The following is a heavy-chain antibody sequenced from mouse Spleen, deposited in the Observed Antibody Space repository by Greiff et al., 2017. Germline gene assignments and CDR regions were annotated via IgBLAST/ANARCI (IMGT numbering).Heavy chain of an antibody. CDR3: TRSGWLRRESWFAY. CDR2: IDPETGGT. Sequence: QVQLQQSGAELVRPGASVTLSCKASGYTFTDYEMHWVKQTPVHGLEWIGAIDPETGGTAYNQKFKGKATLTADKSSSTAYMELRSLTSEDSAVYYCTRSGWLRRESWFAYWGQGTLVTVSA. CDR1: GYTFTDYE. V-gene: IGHV1-15*01. D-gene: IGHD2-2*01. J-gene: IGHJ3*01.